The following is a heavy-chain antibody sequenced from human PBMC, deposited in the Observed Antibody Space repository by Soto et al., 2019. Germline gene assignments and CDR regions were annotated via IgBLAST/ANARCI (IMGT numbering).Heavy chain of an antibody. CDR1: GYTFTSYD. CDR3: ARRRGDDYVHDY. V-gene: IGHV1-3*01. CDR2: INAGNGNT. Sequence: ASVMVSCKASGYTFTSYDMHWVRQAPGQRLEWMGWINAGNGNTKYSQKFQGRVTITRDTSASTAYMELSSLRSEDTAVYYCARRRGDDYVHDYWGQGTLVTVSS. D-gene: IGHD4-17*01. J-gene: IGHJ4*02.